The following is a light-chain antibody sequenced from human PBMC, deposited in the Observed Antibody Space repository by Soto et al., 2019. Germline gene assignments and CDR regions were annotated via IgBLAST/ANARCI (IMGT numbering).Light chain of an antibody. Sequence: QSALTQPASVSGSPGQSITISCTGTSSDVGGYNYVSWYQQHPGKAPKLMIYDVSNRPSGVSNRFSGSKSGNTASLTISGLPAYDEADYYCPPYTTRRPRVFGTGTKLTVL. CDR3: PPYTTRRPRV. CDR2: DVS. CDR1: SSDVGGYNY. V-gene: IGLV2-14*01. J-gene: IGLJ1*01.